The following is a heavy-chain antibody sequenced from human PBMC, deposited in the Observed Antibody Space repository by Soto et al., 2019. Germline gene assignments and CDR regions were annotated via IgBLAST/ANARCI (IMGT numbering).Heavy chain of an antibody. CDR1: GFTFSGYE. D-gene: IGHD2-2*02. V-gene: IGHV3-48*03. CDR2: ISSSVSNM. CDR3: ARGGYCSSTICYSFNAFDI. J-gene: IGHJ3*02. Sequence: GGSLRLSCAGSGFTFSGYEMNWVRQAPGKGLEWVSYISSSVSNMYYADSVKGRFTISRDNAKNSLYLQMNSLRAEDTAIYYCARGGYCSSTICYSFNAFDIWGQGTMVTVSS.